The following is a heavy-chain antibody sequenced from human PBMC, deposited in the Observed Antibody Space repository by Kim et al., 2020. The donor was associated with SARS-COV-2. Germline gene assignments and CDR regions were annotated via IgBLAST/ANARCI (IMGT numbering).Heavy chain of an antibody. CDR1: GYTFTTYA. CDR3: ARVRRGPLSGLDV. D-gene: IGHD3-10*01. Sequence: ASVKVSCKASGYTFTTYAINWVRQAPGQGVEWMGWINTNTGHPTYAQDFTGRFVFSLDTSVSMAYLQISSLKAEDTAVYYCARVRRGPLSGLDVWGQGTTVTVSS. J-gene: IGHJ6*02. CDR2: INTNTGHP. V-gene: IGHV7-4-1*04.